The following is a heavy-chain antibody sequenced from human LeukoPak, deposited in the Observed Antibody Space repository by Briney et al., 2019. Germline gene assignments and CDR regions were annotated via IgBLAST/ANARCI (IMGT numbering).Heavy chain of an antibody. Sequence: SETLSLTCTVSGYSISSGYYWGWIRQPPGKGLEWIGEINHSGSTNYNPSLKSRVTISVDTSKNQFSLKLSSVTAADTAVYYCARLGSSGWYYWGQGTLVTVSS. J-gene: IGHJ4*02. CDR3: ARLGSSGWYY. V-gene: IGHV4-38-2*02. CDR1: GYSISSGYY. D-gene: IGHD6-19*01. CDR2: INHSGST.